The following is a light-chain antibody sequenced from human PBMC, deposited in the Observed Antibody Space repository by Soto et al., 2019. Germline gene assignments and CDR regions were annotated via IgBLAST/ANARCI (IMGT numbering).Light chain of an antibody. CDR1: QDINNW. V-gene: IGKV1-12*01. CDR3: QQANSFQLT. CDR2: AAS. Sequence: DIQMTHSPSSVSASVGDRVTITCRASQDINNWLAWYQQKPGKAPKLLIYAASTLQSGVPSRFSGSGSGTDFTLTISSLQPEDFATYSCQQANSFQLTFGGGTRVEIK. J-gene: IGKJ4*01.